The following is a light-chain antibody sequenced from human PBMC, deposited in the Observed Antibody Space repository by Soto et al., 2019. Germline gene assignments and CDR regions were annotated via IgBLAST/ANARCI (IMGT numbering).Light chain of an antibody. Sequence: EIVLTQSPATLSLSPGERATLSCRASQSVSSYLAWYQQKPGQAPRLLIYDASNRATGIPARFSGSGSGTDFTLTISSLEPEDFAVYYCQQRRNWPPLTFGGGIKVEIK. J-gene: IGKJ4*01. CDR3: QQRRNWPPLT. V-gene: IGKV3-11*01. CDR1: QSVSSY. CDR2: DAS.